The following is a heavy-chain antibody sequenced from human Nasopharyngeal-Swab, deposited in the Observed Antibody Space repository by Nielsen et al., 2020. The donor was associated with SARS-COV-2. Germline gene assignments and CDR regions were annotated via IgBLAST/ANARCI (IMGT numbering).Heavy chain of an antibody. D-gene: IGHD2-2*01. J-gene: IGHJ4*02. V-gene: IGHV3-53*01. CDR2: IYSAGQT. CDR1: GFTVSGNF. Sequence: GGSLRLSCAASGFTVSGNFMTWVRQAPGKGLEWVSVIYSAGQTNYADSVKGRFTISRDNAKNSLYLQMNSLRAEDTAVYYCARDRGYCSSTSCYARKGLAGWGQGTLVTVSS. CDR3: ARDRGYCSSTSCYARKGLAG.